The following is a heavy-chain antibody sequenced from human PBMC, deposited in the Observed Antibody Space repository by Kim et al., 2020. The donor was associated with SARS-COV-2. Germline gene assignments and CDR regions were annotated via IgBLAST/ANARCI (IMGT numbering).Heavy chain of an antibody. CDR2: IKSKSDGGTT. D-gene: IGHD1-26*01. CDR1: AFTFSDGW. V-gene: IGHV3-15*01. CDR3: PRGGHYFDP. J-gene: IGHJ5*02. Sequence: GGSLRLSCVDSAFTFSDGWRSWVRQAPGKGLEWVGSIKSKSDGGTTEYAAVVKGRFTISRDDSKNTRYLKMNGLQTEDTAVYYCPRGGHYFDPWGQGTLVTVSS.